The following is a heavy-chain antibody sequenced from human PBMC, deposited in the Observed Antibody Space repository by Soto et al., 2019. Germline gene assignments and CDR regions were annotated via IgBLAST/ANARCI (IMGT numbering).Heavy chain of an antibody. CDR1: GFTFSSYG. V-gene: IGHV3-30*18. Sequence: QVQLVESGGGVVQPGRSLRLSCAASGFTFSSYGMHWVRQAPGKGLEWVAVISYDGSNKYYADSVKGRFTISRDNSKNTLYLKMNSLRAEDTAVYYCAKDRDGDYGTYYYYYGMDVWGQGTTVTVSS. D-gene: IGHD4-17*01. J-gene: IGHJ6*02. CDR3: AKDRDGDYGTYYYYYGMDV. CDR2: ISYDGSNK.